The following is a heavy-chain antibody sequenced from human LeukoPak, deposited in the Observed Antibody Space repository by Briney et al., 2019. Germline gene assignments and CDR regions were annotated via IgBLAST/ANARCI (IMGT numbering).Heavy chain of an antibody. J-gene: IGHJ3*02. D-gene: IGHD4-17*01. CDR3: ARDPNGDYIGAFDM. Sequence: GGSLRLSCAASGLTFNNYALSWVRHAPGKGLQWVSGISGSGTYYADFAKGRFTISRDNSKNTLYLQMNSLRAEDTATYYCARDPNGDYIGAFDMWGQGTMVTVS. CDR1: GLTFNNYA. V-gene: IGHV3-23*01. CDR2: ISGSGT.